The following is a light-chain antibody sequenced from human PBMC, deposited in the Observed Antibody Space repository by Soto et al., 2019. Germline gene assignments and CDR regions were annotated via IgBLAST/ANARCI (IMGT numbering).Light chain of an antibody. V-gene: IGKV3-15*01. Sequence: EXVMTQSPATLSVSPGEAVILSCRASQSVSTNLAWYQQKPGQAPRLLIYSASTRATGIPARFSGSGSGTDFTLAISSLQSEDFAIYYCQQYVKWPPTFTFGQGTKLEIK. CDR3: QQYVKWPPTFT. J-gene: IGKJ2*01. CDR2: SAS. CDR1: QSVSTN.